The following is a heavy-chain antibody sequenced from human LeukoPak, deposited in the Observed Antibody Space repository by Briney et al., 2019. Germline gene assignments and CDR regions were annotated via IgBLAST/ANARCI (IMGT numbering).Heavy chain of an antibody. Sequence: PGGSLKLSCAASEFTFINAWMSWVRRAPGKGLEWVGRINSKTDSATTDYAAPVKGRFTISRDDSKSILYLQLNSAKTEDTAIYYCAKDPNYYDTNAFDTWGQGTMVTVSS. CDR2: INSKTDSATT. CDR3: AKDPNYYDTNAFDT. J-gene: IGHJ3*02. D-gene: IGHD3-22*01. CDR1: EFTFINAW. V-gene: IGHV3-15*01.